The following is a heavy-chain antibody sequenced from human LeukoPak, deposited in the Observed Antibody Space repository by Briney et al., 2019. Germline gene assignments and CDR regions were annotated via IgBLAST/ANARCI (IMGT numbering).Heavy chain of an antibody. Sequence: GGSLRLSCAASGFTFSSYWMSWVRQAPGKGLEWVANIKHDGSEKYYVDSVKGRFTISRDNAKNSVYLQMNSLRVEDTALYYCARDGSAWSRDYWGQGTLVTVSS. V-gene: IGHV3-7*01. J-gene: IGHJ4*02. CDR3: ARDGSAWSRDY. D-gene: IGHD6-19*01. CDR1: GFTFSSYW. CDR2: IKHDGSEK.